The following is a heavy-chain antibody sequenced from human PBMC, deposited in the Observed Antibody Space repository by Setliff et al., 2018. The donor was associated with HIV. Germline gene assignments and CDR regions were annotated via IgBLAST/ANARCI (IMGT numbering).Heavy chain of an antibody. V-gene: IGHV4-31*03. CDR1: GGSITSGGYY. J-gene: IGHJ4*02. CDR2: IYYSGST. CDR3: ARGRGCSGGTCPYYFDY. D-gene: IGHD2-15*01. Sequence: PSETLSLTCTVSGGSITSGGYYWSWIRHYPGKGLEWIGHIYYSGSTHYNPSLKSRLTISQHMSKNQFSLNLSSVTAADTAEYYCARGRGCSGGTCPYYFDYWGQGALVTVSS.